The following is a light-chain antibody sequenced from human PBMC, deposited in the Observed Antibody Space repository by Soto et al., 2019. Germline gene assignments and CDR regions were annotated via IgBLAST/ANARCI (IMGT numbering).Light chain of an antibody. CDR1: TGAVTSGNY. CDR2: TSD. V-gene: IGLV7-43*01. J-gene: IGLJ3*02. CDR3: LLYYGGAHLV. Sequence: QTVVTQEPSLTVSPGGTVTLTCASSTGAVTSGNYPSWFQQKPGQAPRTLIYTSDDKHSWTPARFSGSLLGGKAALTLSGVQPEDEAEYYCLLYYGGAHLVFGGGTKVTVL.